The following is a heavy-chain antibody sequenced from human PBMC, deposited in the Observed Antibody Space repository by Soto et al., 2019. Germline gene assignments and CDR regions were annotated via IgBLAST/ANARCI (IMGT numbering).Heavy chain of an antibody. CDR3: ARGLLYATTYFDY. CDR1: GDTFTTNS. Sequence: QVQLVQSGAEVKKPGSSVKVSCKASGDTFTTNSLNWVRQAPGQGLELMGGIIPVVGTTKYAQKYQDRVTITGDKSTNTAYMELSSLRSDDTAVYYCARGLLYATTYFDYWGQGTPVTVSS. CDR2: IIPVVGTT. J-gene: IGHJ4*02. V-gene: IGHV1-69*06. D-gene: IGHD2-8*01.